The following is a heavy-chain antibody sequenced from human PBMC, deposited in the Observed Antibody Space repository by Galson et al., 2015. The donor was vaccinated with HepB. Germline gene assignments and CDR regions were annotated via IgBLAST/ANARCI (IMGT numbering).Heavy chain of an antibody. Sequence: SVKVSCKASGGTFSSYAISWVRQAPGQGLEWMGGIIPIFGTANYARKFQGRVTITADESTSTAYMELSSLRSEDTAVYYCAREDYYDSSGYHFDYWGQGTLVTVSS. CDR3: AREDYYDSSGYHFDY. J-gene: IGHJ4*02. CDR2: IIPIFGTA. V-gene: IGHV1-69*13. D-gene: IGHD3-22*01. CDR1: GGTFSSYA.